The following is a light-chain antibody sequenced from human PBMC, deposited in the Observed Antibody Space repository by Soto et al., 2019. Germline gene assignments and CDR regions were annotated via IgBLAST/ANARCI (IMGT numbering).Light chain of an antibody. CDR3: QQYTNWPPLT. CDR1: QSVSSN. Sequence: IVMTQSPATLSVSPGERAALSCLASQSVSSNLAWYQQKPGQAPSLLIFGASTRATGIPARFSGSGSGTEFTLTISSLQSEDFAVYYCQQYTNWPPLTFGGGTKVDIK. V-gene: IGKV3-15*01. J-gene: IGKJ4*01. CDR2: GAS.